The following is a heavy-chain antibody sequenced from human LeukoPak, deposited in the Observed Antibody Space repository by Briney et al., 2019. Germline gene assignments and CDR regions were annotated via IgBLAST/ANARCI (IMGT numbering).Heavy chain of an antibody. CDR1: GFTFSSYA. D-gene: IGHD2/OR15-2a*01. J-gene: IGHJ6*02. V-gene: IGHV3-66*01. Sequence: GGSLRLSCAASGFTFSSYAMSWVRQAPGKGLEWVSVVYPGSFTYHADSVKGRFTISRDTSKNTVYLKMNSLRAEDTAVYYCAIGGVIWRMDVWGQGTTVTVSS. CDR3: AIGGVIWRMDV. CDR2: VYPGSFT.